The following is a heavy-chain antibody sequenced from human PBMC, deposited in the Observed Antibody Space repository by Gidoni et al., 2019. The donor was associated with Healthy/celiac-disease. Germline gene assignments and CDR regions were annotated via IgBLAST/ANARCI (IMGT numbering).Heavy chain of an antibody. Sequence: QVQLQESGPGLVKPSETLSLTCTVSGGSISSYYWSWMRQAPGKGLEWIGYIYYSGSTNYNPSLESRVTISVDTSKNQFSLKLSSVTAADSAVYYCARVKGSSSWSGAFDIWGQGTMVTVSS. CDR1: GGSISSYY. V-gene: IGHV4-59*01. CDR3: ARVKGSSSWSGAFDI. J-gene: IGHJ3*02. CDR2: IYYSGST. D-gene: IGHD6-13*01.